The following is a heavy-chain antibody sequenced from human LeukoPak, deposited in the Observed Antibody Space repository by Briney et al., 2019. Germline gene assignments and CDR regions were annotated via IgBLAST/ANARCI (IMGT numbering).Heavy chain of an antibody. CDR3: ARDRGYCSGGSCYRPFGPVDY. J-gene: IGHJ4*02. V-gene: IGHV3-7*01. Sequence: GGSLRLSCAASGFTFSSYWTSWVRQAPGKGLEWVANIKQDGSEKYYVDSVKGRFTISRDNAKNSLYLQMNSLRAEDTAVYYCARDRGYCSGGSCYRPFGPVDYWGQGTLVTVSS. CDR2: IKQDGSEK. D-gene: IGHD2-15*01. CDR1: GFTFSSYW.